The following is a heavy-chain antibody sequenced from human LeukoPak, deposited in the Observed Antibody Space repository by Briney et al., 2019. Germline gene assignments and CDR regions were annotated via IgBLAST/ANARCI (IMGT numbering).Heavy chain of an antibody. CDR3: ARDAVSLAAAGTSDY. J-gene: IGHJ4*02. V-gene: IGHV3-11*05. CDR1: GFTFSDYY. Sequence: GGSLRLSCAASGFTFSDYYMSWIRQAPGKGLEWVSYISSSSSYTNYADSVKGRFTTSRDNAKNSLYLQMNSLRAEDTAVYYCARDAVSLAAAGTSDYWGQGSLVTVSS. D-gene: IGHD6-13*01. CDR2: ISSSSSYT.